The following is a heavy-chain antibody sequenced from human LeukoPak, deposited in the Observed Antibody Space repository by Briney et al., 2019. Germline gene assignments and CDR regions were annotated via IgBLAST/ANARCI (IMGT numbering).Heavy chain of an antibody. J-gene: IGHJ4*02. V-gene: IGHV4-61*02. Sequence: SETLSLTCTVSGGSISSGSYYWSWIRQPAGKGLEWIGRIYTSGSTNYNPSLKSRVTISVDTSKNQFSLKLSSVTAADTAVYYCARGRLYDYDSSGYYSYYFDYWGQGTLVTVSS. D-gene: IGHD3-22*01. CDR3: ARGRLYDYDSSGYYSYYFDY. CDR2: IYTSGST. CDR1: GGSISSGSYY.